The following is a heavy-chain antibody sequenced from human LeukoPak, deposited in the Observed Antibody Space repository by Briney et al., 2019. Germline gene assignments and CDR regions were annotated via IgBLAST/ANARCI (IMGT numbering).Heavy chain of an antibody. CDR1: GGSISSYY. CDR2: IYYSGST. V-gene: IGHV4-59*01. CDR3: ARQGESGWEPFDY. J-gene: IGHJ4*02. Sequence: PSETLSLTCTVSGGSISSYYWSWIRQPPGKGLEWIGYIYYSGSTNYNPSLTSRVTISVDTSKNQFSLKLSSVTAADTAVYYCARQGESGWEPFDYWGQGTLVTVSS. D-gene: IGHD6-19*01.